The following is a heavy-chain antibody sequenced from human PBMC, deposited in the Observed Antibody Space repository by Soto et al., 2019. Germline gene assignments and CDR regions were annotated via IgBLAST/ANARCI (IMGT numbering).Heavy chain of an antibody. CDR1: GGSFSGYY. CDR3: ARPLGYCSSTTCYTGDYGMDV. V-gene: IGHV4-34*01. D-gene: IGHD2-2*02. J-gene: IGHJ6*02. Sequence: PSETLSLTCAVYGGSFSGYYWSWIRQPPGKGLEWIGEINHSGSTNYNPSLKSRVTISVDTSKNQFSLKLSSVTAADTAGYYCARPLGYCSSTTCYTGDYGMDVWGQGTTVTASS. CDR2: INHSGST.